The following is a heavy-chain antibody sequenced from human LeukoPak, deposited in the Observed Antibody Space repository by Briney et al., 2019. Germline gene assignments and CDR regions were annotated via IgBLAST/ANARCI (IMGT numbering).Heavy chain of an antibody. Sequence: GGSLRLSCAASGFTFSSYGMHWVRQAPGKGLEWVAVISYDGSNKYYADSVKGRFTISRDNSKNTLYLQMNSLRAEDTAVYYCARGESSKGNIDYWGQGTLVTVSS. CDR2: ISYDGSNK. CDR3: ARGESSKGNIDY. CDR1: GFTFSSYG. V-gene: IGHV3-30*19. J-gene: IGHJ4*02. D-gene: IGHD1/OR15-1a*01.